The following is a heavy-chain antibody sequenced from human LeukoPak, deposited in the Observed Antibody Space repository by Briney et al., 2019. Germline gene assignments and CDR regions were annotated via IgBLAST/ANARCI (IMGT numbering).Heavy chain of an antibody. CDR3: YTSITDY. CDR1: GFTFGDYA. J-gene: IGHJ4*02. V-gene: IGHV3-15*01. CDR2: IRSKIDGGAT. Sequence: GRSLRLSCTASGFTFGDYALSWFRQAPGKGLEWVGRIRSKIDGGATDYAAPVKGRFTISRDDSKNTLYLQINSLKIEDTAMYYCYTSITDYWGQGTLVTVSS. D-gene: IGHD2-21*01.